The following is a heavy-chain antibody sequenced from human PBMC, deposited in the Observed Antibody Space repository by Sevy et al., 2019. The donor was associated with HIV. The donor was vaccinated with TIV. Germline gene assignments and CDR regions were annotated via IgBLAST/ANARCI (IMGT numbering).Heavy chain of an antibody. CDR2: ISSRGSTI. V-gene: IGHV3-48*03. CDR1: GFTFSSYE. CDR3: AGGYCSGGSCYKDPDFDY. J-gene: IGHJ4*02. D-gene: IGHD2-15*01. Sequence: GGSLRLSCAASGFTFSSYEMNWVRQAPGKGLEWVSYISSRGSTIYYAASVKGRFTISRDNAKNSLYLQMNSLRAEDTAGYYGAGGYCSGGSCYKDPDFDYWAQGTLATVSS.